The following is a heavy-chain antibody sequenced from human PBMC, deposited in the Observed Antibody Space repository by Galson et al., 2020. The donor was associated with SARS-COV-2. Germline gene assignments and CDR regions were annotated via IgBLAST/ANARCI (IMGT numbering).Heavy chain of an antibody. CDR1: GFTFSSYD. CDR2: IGTAGDT. Sequence: GESLKISCAASGFTFSSYDMHWVRQATGKGLEWVSAIGTAGDTYYPGSVKGRFTISRENAKNSLYLQMNSLRAGDAAVYYCARGIYNYYGSGSYRFDPWGQGTLVTVSS. J-gene: IGHJ5*02. CDR3: ARGIYNYYGSGSYRFDP. V-gene: IGHV3-13*01. D-gene: IGHD3-10*01.